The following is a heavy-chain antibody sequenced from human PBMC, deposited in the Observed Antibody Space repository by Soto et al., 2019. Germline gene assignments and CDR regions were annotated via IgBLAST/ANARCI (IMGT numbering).Heavy chain of an antibody. D-gene: IGHD3-10*01. V-gene: IGHV1-3*01. CDR1: GYTFTSYA. Sequence: ASVKVSCKSSGYTFTSYAMHWVRQAPGQRLEWMGWINAGNGNTKYSQKFQGRVTITRDTSASTAYMELSSLRSEDTAVYYCASSRITMVPYGMDVWGQGNTVTVSS. CDR2: INAGNGNT. CDR3: ASSRITMVPYGMDV. J-gene: IGHJ6*02.